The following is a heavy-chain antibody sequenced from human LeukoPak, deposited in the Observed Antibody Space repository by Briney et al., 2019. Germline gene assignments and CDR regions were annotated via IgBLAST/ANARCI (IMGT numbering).Heavy chain of an antibody. J-gene: IGHJ3*02. CDR1: GFTFCSYW. CDR3: ARESSGWYRDAFDI. D-gene: IGHD6-19*01. Sequence: GSLRLSCAASGFTFCSYWMHWVRQAPGKGLVWVSRINSDGSSTSNADSVKGRFTISRDNAKNTLDLQMNSLRAEDTAVYYCARESSGWYRDAFDIWGQGTMVTVSS. CDR2: INSDGSST. V-gene: IGHV3-74*01.